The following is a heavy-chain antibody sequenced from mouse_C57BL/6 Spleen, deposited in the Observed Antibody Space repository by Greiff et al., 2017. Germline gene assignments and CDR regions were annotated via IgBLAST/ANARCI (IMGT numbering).Heavy chain of an antibody. J-gene: IGHJ2*01. CDR3: TRDPFYDYGYFDY. CDR1: GFTFSSYA. V-gene: IGHV5-9-1*02. D-gene: IGHD2-4*01. Sequence: EVQVVESGAGLVKPGGSLKLSCAASGFTFSSYAMSWVRQTPEKRLEWVAYISSGGDYIYYADTVKGRFTISRDNARNTLYLQMSSLKSEDTAMYYCTRDPFYDYGYFDYWGQGTTLTVSS. CDR2: ISSGGDYI.